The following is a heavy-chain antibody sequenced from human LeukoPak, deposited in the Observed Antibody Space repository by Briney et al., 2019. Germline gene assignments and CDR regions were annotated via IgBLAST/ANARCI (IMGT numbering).Heavy chain of an antibody. CDR1: GFTFSRYS. CDR3: VRDNRSYNFDY. J-gene: IGHJ4*02. CDR2: IKSDGSST. Sequence: GGSLRLSCAASGFTFSRYSMHWVRQAPGKGLVRVSCIKSDGSSTSIADSAKGRFTISRDNAKNTVYLQMNSLRAEDTAVYYCVRDNRSYNFDYWGQGTLVTVSS. D-gene: IGHD1-26*01. V-gene: IGHV3-74*01.